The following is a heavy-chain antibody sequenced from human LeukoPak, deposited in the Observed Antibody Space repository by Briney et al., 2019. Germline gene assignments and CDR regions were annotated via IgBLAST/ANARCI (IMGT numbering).Heavy chain of an antibody. J-gene: IGHJ5*02. CDR1: GYTFTGYY. CDR3: ARTMVRGKSPQNWFDP. CDR2: INPNSGGT. D-gene: IGHD3-10*01. Sequence: ASVKVSCKASGYTFTGYYMHWVRQAPGQGLEWMGWINPNSGGTNYAQKFQGRVTMTRDTSISTAYMELSRLRSDDTAVYYCARTMVRGKSPQNWFDPWGQGTLVTVSS. V-gene: IGHV1-2*02.